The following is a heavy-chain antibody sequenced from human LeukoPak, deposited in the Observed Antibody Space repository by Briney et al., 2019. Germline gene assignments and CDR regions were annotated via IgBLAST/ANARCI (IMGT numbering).Heavy chain of an antibody. CDR1: GFTFSNYA. V-gene: IGHV3-30-3*01. CDR3: ARDLSGSYMSDY. CDR2: ISHDRSNN. D-gene: IGHD3-10*01. J-gene: IGHJ4*02. Sequence: PGGSLRLSCAASGFTFSNYAMHWARQAPGKGLEWVAFISHDRSNNCHADYVKGRFTISRDNSKNTLYLQMNSLTDEDTAVYYCARDLSGSYMSDYWGQGTLDTVSS.